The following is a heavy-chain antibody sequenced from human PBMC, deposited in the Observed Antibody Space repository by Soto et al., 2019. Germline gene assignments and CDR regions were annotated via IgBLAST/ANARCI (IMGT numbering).Heavy chain of an antibody. CDR2: IYYSGST. D-gene: IGHD3-10*01. Sequence: SETLSLTCTVSGGSISSYYWSWIRQPPGKGLEWIGYIYYSGSTNYNPSLKSRVTISVDTSKNQFSLKLNSMTAADTAVYYCARTADGMVRGVPTWGQGTLVTVSS. CDR3: ARTADGMVRGVPT. J-gene: IGHJ5*02. V-gene: IGHV4-59*08. CDR1: GGSISSYY.